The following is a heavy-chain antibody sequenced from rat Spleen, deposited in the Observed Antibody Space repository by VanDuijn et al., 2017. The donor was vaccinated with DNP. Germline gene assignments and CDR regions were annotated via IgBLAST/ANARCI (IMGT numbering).Heavy chain of an antibody. J-gene: IGHJ2*01. D-gene: IGHD1-2*01. CDR3: ARGAAISYYFDY. Sequence: EVQLQESGPGLVKPSQSLSLTCSVTGYSITSSYRWNWIRKFPGNKLEWMGYINSAGSTNYNPSLKSRISITRATSKNQFFLQVNSVTTEDTATYYCARGAAISYYFDYWGQGVMVTVSS. CDR2: INSAGST. CDR1: GYSITSSYR. V-gene: IGHV3-3*01.